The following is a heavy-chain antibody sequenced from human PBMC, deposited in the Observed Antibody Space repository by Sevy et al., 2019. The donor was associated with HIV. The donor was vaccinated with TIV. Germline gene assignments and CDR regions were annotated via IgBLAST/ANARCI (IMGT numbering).Heavy chain of an antibody. D-gene: IGHD2-2*01. V-gene: IGHV3-48*01. J-gene: IGHJ5*02. CDR1: GFTFSSDS. Sequence: GGSLRLSCAASGFTFSSDSMNWVHQAPGKALEWVSYISSSSSTIYYADSVKGRFTISRDNAKNSLYLQMNSLRAEDAAVYYCARDPGYCSTTSCPRYWFDPWGQGTLVTVSS. CDR3: ARDPGYCSTTSCPRYWFDP. CDR2: ISSSSSTI.